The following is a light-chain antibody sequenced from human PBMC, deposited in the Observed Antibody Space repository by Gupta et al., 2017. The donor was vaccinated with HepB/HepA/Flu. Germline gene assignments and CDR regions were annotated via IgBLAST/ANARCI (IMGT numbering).Light chain of an antibody. J-gene: IGKJ2*01. CDR3: QQSYSFPFT. Sequence: DIQMTQSPSSLSASVGDRVTITCRASQSIRNYLNWYQQKPGKAPKLLIYTASSLQSGVPTRFSGSGSGTDFTLTISRLHPEDFASYFCQQSYSFPFTFGQGTKLEIK. V-gene: IGKV1-39*01. CDR2: TAS. CDR1: QSIRNY.